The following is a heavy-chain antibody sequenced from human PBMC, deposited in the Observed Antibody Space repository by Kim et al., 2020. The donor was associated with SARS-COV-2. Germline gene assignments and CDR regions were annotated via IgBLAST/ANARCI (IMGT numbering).Heavy chain of an antibody. J-gene: IGHJ4*02. Sequence: SETLSLTCTVSGGSVSSGSYYWSWIRQPPGKGLEWIGYIYYSGSTNYNPSLKSRVTISVDTSKNQFSLKLSSVTAADTAVYYCARDGRITGTRDYWGQGT. CDR1: GGSVSSGSYY. V-gene: IGHV4-61*01. CDR2: IYYSGST. D-gene: IGHD1-7*01. CDR3: ARDGRITGTRDY.